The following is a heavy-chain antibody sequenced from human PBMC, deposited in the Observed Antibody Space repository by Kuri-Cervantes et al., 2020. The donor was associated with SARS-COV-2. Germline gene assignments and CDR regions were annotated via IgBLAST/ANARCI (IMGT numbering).Heavy chain of an antibody. J-gene: IGHJ6*03. D-gene: IGHD3-3*01. CDR1: GYTFTSYG. V-gene: IGHV1-69*13. CDR3: AKGGGLDLYYYYYYMDV. Sequence: SVKVSCKASGYTFTSYGISWVRQAPGQGLEWMGGIIPIFGTANYAQKFQGRVTITADESTSTAYMELSSLRSEDTAVYYCAKGGGLDLYYYYYYMDVWGKGTTVTVSS. CDR2: IIPIFGTA.